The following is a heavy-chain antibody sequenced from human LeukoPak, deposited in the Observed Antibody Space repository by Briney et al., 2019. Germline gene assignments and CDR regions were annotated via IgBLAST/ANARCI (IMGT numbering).Heavy chain of an antibody. CDR3: ARESLGGSWFDH. D-gene: IGHD3-10*01. CDR2: IKQDGSEK. CDR1: GFTFSSYW. J-gene: IGHJ5*02. Sequence: GGSLRLSCAASGFTFSSYWMSWVRQAPGKGLEWVANIKQDGSEKYYVDSVKGRFTLSRDNSKNMLYLQMNSLRADDTAVYYCARESLGGSWFDHWGQGTLVTVSS. V-gene: IGHV3-7*01.